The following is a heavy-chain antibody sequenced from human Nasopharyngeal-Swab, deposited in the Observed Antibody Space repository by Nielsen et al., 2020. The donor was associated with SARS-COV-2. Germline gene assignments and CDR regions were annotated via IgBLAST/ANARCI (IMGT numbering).Heavy chain of an antibody. V-gene: IGHV4-34*01. CDR3: ARSRAALLWFGESRHLFDY. J-gene: IGHJ4*02. CDR1: GGSFSGYY. D-gene: IGHD3-10*01. Sequence: SQTLSLTCAVYGGSFSGYYWRWVRQHPGKGLEWRGEINHSGSTNYNTSLKSRVTISVDTSKNQFSLKLSSVTAADKAVYYCARSRAALLWFGESRHLFDYWGQGTLVTVSS. CDR2: INHSGST.